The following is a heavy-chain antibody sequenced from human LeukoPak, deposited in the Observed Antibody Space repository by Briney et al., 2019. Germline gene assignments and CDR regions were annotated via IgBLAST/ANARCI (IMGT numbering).Heavy chain of an antibody. D-gene: IGHD3-22*01. Sequence: GGSLRLSCAASGFTFKLYWMHWVRQVPGKRPVWVSRINDDGSDTIYADSVRGRFTISRDDAKNTVYLQMNNLRAEDTAVYYCARVRNYYDSSGYGAFGAFDIWGQGTMVTVSS. CDR2: INDDGSDT. CDR1: GFTFKLYW. CDR3: ARVRNYYDSSGYGAFGAFDI. J-gene: IGHJ3*02. V-gene: IGHV3-74*01.